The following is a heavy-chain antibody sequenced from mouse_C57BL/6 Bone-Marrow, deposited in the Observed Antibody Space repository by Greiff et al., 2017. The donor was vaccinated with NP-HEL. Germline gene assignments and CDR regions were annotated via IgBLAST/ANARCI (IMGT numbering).Heavy chain of an antibody. CDR1: GFTFSSYA. Sequence: EVKVVESGEGLVKPGGSLKLSCAASGFTFSSYAMSWVRQTPEKRLEWVAYISSGGDYIYYADTVKGRFTISRDNARNTLYLQMSSLKSEDTAMYYCTRYFDGYYPYYYAMDYWGQGTSVTVSS. V-gene: IGHV5-9-1*02. CDR3: TRYFDGYYPYYYAMDY. J-gene: IGHJ4*01. CDR2: ISSGGDYI. D-gene: IGHD2-3*01.